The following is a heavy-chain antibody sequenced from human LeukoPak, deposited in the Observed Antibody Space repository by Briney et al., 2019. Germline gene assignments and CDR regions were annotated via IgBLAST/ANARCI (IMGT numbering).Heavy chain of an antibody. CDR1: GFSLSTSGVG. CDR2: IYWNDDK. CDR3: AHRIMIHARGFHKTDAFDI. V-gene: IGHV2-5*01. D-gene: IGHD3-16*01. Sequence: SGPTLVKPTQTLTLTCTFSGFSLSTSGVGVGWIRQPPGKAPEWLALIYWNDDKRYSPSLESRLTITKDTSKNQVVLTMTNMDPVDTATYYCAHRIMIHARGFHKTDAFDIWGQGTMVTVSS. J-gene: IGHJ3*02.